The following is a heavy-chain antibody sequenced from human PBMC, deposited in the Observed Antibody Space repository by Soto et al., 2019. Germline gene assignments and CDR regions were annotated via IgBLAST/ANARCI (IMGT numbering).Heavy chain of an antibody. CDR3: AKDKEVKVAALDGMDV. CDR2: ISYDGSNK. V-gene: IGHV3-30*18. D-gene: IGHD6-13*01. CDR1: GFTFSSYG. J-gene: IGHJ6*02. Sequence: QVQLVESGGGVVQPGRSLRLSCAASGFTFSSYGMHWVRQAPGKGLEWVAVISYDGSNKYYADSVKGRFTISRDNSKNTLYLQMNSLRAEDTAVYYCAKDKEVKVAALDGMDVWGQGTTVTVSS.